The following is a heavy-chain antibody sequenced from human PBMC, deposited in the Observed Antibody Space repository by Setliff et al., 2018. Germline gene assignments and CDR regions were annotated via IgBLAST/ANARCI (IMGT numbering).Heavy chain of an antibody. Sequence: SETLSLTCTVSGDSISSGDYFWSWIRQPPGKGLEWTAYIYHSGSAYYNPSLKSRVTMSVDTSKNQFSLHLTSVTAADTAVYYCAREVGTSTSSDAFDVWGQGMVVTVSS. CDR3: AREVGTSTSSDAFDV. CDR2: IYHSGSA. V-gene: IGHV4-30-4*08. CDR1: GDSISSGDYF. J-gene: IGHJ3*01. D-gene: IGHD1-26*01.